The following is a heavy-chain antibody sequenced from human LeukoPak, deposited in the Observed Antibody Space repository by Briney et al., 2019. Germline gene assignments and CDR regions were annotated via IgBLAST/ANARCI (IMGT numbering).Heavy chain of an antibody. D-gene: IGHD6-13*01. CDR3: ARFFAGYSSSWLLTHTKGAFDI. CDR2: INHSGNT. Sequence: NASETLSLTCAVYGGSFSGCYWSWIRQPPGKGLEWIEEINHSGNTNYNPSLKSRVTISVDTSKNQFSLKLSSVTAADTAVYYCARFFAGYSSSWLLTHTKGAFDIWGQGTMVTVSS. J-gene: IGHJ3*02. CDR1: GGSFSGCY. V-gene: IGHV4-34*01.